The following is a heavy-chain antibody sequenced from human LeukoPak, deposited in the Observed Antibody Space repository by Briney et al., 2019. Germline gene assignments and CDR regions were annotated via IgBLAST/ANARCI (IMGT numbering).Heavy chain of an antibody. Sequence: GGSLGLSCAASGFTFSSYWMSWVRQAPGKGLEWVANIKQDGSEKYYVDSVKGRFTISRDNAKNSLYLQMNSLRAEDTAVYYCARAPAGVSVAVDAFDIWGQGTMVTVSS. V-gene: IGHV3-7*01. D-gene: IGHD6-19*01. J-gene: IGHJ3*02. CDR3: ARAPAGVSVAVDAFDI. CDR2: IKQDGSEK. CDR1: GFTFSSYW.